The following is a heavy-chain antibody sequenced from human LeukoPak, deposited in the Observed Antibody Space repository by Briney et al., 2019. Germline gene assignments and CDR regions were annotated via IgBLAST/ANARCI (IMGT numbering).Heavy chain of an antibody. V-gene: IGHV1-69*13. D-gene: IGHD6-19*01. Sequence: VKVSCKASGGTFSSYAISWVRQAPGQGLEWMGGIIPIFGTANYTQKFQGRVTITADESTSTAYMELSSLRSEDTAVYYCARGRPVAGIECFDYWGQGTLVTVSS. J-gene: IGHJ4*02. CDR2: IIPIFGTA. CDR3: ARGRPVAGIECFDY. CDR1: GGTFSSYA.